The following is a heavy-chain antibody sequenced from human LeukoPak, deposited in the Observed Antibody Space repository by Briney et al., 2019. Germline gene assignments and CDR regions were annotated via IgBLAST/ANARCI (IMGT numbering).Heavy chain of an antibody. J-gene: IGHJ3*02. D-gene: IGHD3-22*01. CDR3: ARENFYDSSGHDAFDI. CDR1: GFTFIAYS. V-gene: IGHV3-21*01. Sequence: GGSLRLSCAASGFTFIAYSMNWVRQAPGKGLEWVSSISSSSAYIHYADSVEGRFTVSRDNAKNSLYLQMNSLRAEDTAVYYCARENFYDSSGHDAFDIWGQGTMVTVSS. CDR2: ISSSSAYI.